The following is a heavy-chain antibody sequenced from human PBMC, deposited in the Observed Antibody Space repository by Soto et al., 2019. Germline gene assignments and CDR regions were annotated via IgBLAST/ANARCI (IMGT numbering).Heavy chain of an antibody. V-gene: IGHV1-18*01. Sequence: QVQLVQSGAEVKKPGASVKVSCKASGYTFTSYGISWVRQAPGQGLEWMGWISAYNGNTNYAQKLQGRVTMTTDTSTRTAYMELRSLRSDDTAVYYCARDRSADYDILAASRGGAPFYPWGQGTLVTVSS. CDR3: ARDRSADYDILAASRGGAPFYP. CDR1: GYTFTSYG. J-gene: IGHJ5*02. D-gene: IGHD3-9*01. CDR2: ISAYNGNT.